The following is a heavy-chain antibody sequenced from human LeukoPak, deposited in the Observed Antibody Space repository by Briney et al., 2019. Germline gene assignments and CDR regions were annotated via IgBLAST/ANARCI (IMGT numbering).Heavy chain of an antibody. V-gene: IGHV3-7*01. J-gene: IGHJ4*02. Sequence: TGGSLRLSCAASGLTFSSYAMAWVRQAPGKGLEWVANIKQDGSEKYYVDSVKGRFTISRDNAKNSLYLQMNSLRAEDTAVYYCARDQARMVRGVIYGYFDYWGQGTLVTVSS. CDR1: GLTFSSYA. CDR2: IKQDGSEK. D-gene: IGHD3-10*01. CDR3: ARDQARMVRGVIYGYFDY.